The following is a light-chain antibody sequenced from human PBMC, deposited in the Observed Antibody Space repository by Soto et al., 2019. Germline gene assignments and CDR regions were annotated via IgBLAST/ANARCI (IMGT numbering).Light chain of an antibody. Sequence: EIVMTQSPATLSMSPGERATLSCTASQTISSSYLAWYQQKPGQAPRLLIYGASSRATGIPDNFSGSGSGTDFTLTISRLEPEDFAVYYCQQYGDSSWTFGQGTKVDIK. CDR2: GAS. CDR3: QQYGDSSWT. V-gene: IGKV3-20*01. J-gene: IGKJ1*01. CDR1: QTISSSY.